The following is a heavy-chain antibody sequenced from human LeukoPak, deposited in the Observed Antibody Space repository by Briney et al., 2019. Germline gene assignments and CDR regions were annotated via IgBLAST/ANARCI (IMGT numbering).Heavy chain of an antibody. V-gene: IGHV4-61*02. J-gene: IGHJ4*02. CDR3: ARSNADYYDSSGYYRY. CDR1: GGSISSGSYY. CDR2: IYTSGIT. D-gene: IGHD3-22*01. Sequence: PSETLSLTCTVSGGSISSGSYYWSWIRQPAGKGLEWIGRIYTSGITNYNPSLKTRVTISADTTKSQFSLKLSSVTAADTAVYYCARSNADYYDSSGYYRYWGQGTLVTVSS.